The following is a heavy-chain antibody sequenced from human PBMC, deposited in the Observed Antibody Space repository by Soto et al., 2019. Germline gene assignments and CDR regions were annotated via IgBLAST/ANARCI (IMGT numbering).Heavy chain of an antibody. V-gene: IGHV1-8*01. Sequence: ASVKVSCKAFGYTFTSYDIYWVRQATGQGLEWMGWMNPNTGNSAYVQKFQGRVTVTSDTSINTVHMELSSLRSEDTAVYYCARRAETNGWNGFGADKYYFDFWGQGTLVTVSS. CDR2: MNPNTGNS. CDR1: GYTFTSYD. D-gene: IGHD1-1*01. J-gene: IGHJ4*02. CDR3: ARRAETNGWNGFGADKYYFDF.